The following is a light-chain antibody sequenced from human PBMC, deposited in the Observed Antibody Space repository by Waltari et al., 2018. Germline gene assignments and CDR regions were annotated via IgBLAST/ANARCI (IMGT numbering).Light chain of an antibody. CDR3: QQGYSYPLT. J-gene: IGKJ4*01. Sequence: DIQMTQSPSSLSASVGDTVTITCQASQGIGTTLNWYQQKPGKAPKLLMYRASTLQSGFPSRFSGSGSGTDFALIISSLQPEDFATYYCQQGYSYPLTFGKGTKVEIK. CDR2: RAS. V-gene: IGKV1-NL1*01. CDR1: QGIGTT.